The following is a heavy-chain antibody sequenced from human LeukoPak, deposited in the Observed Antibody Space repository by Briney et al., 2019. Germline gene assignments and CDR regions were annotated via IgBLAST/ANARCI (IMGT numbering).Heavy chain of an antibody. CDR3: AKDLGKQWLDQQRWVPHAFDI. CDR1: GFTFSRYW. CDR2: INQDGSEK. J-gene: IGHJ3*02. D-gene: IGHD6-19*01. Sequence: GGSLRLSCAASGFTFSRYWMSWVRQAPGKGLECVSNINQDGSEKYYADSVKGRFTISRDNSKNTLCLQTNSLISEDPAVHYCAKDLGKQWLDQQRWVPHAFDIWGQGTMVTVSS. V-gene: IGHV3-7*01.